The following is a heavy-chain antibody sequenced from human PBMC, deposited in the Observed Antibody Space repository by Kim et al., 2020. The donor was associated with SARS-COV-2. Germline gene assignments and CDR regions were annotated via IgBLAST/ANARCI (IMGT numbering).Heavy chain of an antibody. Sequence: GGSLRLSCAASGFTFSSYGMHWVRQAPGKGLEWVAVISYDGSNKYYADSVKGRFTISRDNSKNTLYLQMNSLRAEDTAVYYCAKDSGIKYYYGMDVWGQG. CDR3: AKDSGIKYYYGMDV. V-gene: IGHV3-30*18. CDR2: ISYDGSNK. D-gene: IGHD1-20*01. J-gene: IGHJ6*02. CDR1: GFTFSSYG.